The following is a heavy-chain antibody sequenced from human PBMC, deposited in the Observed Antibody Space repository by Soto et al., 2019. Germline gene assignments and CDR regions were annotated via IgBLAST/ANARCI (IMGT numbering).Heavy chain of an antibody. CDR3: ARRPITGTTLDAFDI. CDR1: GRPISGYY. D-gene: IGHD1-7*01. J-gene: IGHJ3*02. V-gene: IGHV4-34*01. Sequence: EKLSRNCDVDGRPISGYYLGCIRQPPGNGLEWIGEINQSGSTNYNPSLKSRVTISVVTSKNQFSLKLSSVTAADTAVYYCARRPITGTTLDAFDIWGQVTMVA. CDR2: INQSGST.